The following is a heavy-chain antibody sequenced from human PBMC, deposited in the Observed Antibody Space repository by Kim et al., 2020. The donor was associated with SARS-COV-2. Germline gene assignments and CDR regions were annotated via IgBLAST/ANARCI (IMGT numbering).Heavy chain of an antibody. Sequence: ASVKVSCKASGYTFTSYYMHWVRQAPGQGLEWMGIINPSGGSTSYAQKFQGRVTMTRDTSTSTVYMELSSLRSEDTAVYYCARDPTVTTTGVLYDYYGMDAWGRGTAVTVSS. CDR2: INPSGGST. J-gene: IGHJ6*02. D-gene: IGHD4-4*01. CDR1: GYTFTSYY. V-gene: IGHV1-46*01. CDR3: ARDPTVTTTGVLYDYYGMDA.